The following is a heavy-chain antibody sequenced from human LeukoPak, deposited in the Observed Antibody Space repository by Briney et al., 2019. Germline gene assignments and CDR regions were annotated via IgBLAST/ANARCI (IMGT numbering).Heavy chain of an antibody. CDR3: ARAAAGRMYYFDY. Sequence: GGSLRLSCAASGFTFSSYSMNWVRQAPGKGLEWVSSISSSSSYIYFADSVKGRFTISRDNAKNSLYLQMNSLRAEDTAVYYCARAAAGRMYYFDYWGQGTLVTVSS. D-gene: IGHD6-13*01. CDR1: GFTFSSYS. CDR2: ISSSSSYI. V-gene: IGHV3-21*01. J-gene: IGHJ4*02.